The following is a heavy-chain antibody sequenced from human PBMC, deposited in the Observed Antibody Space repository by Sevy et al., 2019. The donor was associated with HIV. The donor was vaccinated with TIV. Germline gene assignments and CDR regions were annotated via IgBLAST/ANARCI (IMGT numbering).Heavy chain of an antibody. V-gene: IGHV3-30*04. CDR3: ARGGNVLRYFDWLPPYYYYYGMDV. CDR1: GFTFSSYA. D-gene: IGHD3-9*01. CDR2: ISYDGSNK. J-gene: IGHJ6*02. Sequence: GGSLRLSCAASGFTFSSYAMHWVRQAPGKGLEWVAVISYDGSNKYYADSVKGRFTISRENSKNTLYLQMNSLRAEETAVYYCARGGNVLRYFDWLPPYYYYYGMDVWGQGTTVTVSS.